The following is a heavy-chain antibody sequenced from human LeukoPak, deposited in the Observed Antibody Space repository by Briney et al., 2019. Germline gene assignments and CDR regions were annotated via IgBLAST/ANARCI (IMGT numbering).Heavy chain of an antibody. CDR2: ISGSGDST. V-gene: IGHV3-23*01. Sequence: GGSLRLSCAASGFTFSSYVMSWVRQAPGKGLEWVSVISGSGDSTYYADSVKGRFTISRDNSKITLYLQMNSLRAEDTAVYYCAMLLTAWYYYVMDVWGKGTTVTVSS. CDR1: GFTFSSYV. D-gene: IGHD3-16*01. CDR3: AMLLTAWYYYVMDV. J-gene: IGHJ6*04.